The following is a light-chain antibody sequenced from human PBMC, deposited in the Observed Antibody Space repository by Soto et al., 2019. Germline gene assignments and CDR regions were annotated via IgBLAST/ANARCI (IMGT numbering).Light chain of an antibody. J-gene: IGLJ2*01. CDR2: SND. V-gene: IGLV1-44*01. CDR1: SSNIGSNT. Sequence: QSALTQPPSSSGTPGQRVTISCSGSSSNIGSNTVTWYQQLPGTPPKLLIYSNDQRPSGVPDRFSASKSGTSASLAISGLQSEVEADYYCAAWDDSLNRVVFGGGTQLTVL. CDR3: AAWDDSLNRVV.